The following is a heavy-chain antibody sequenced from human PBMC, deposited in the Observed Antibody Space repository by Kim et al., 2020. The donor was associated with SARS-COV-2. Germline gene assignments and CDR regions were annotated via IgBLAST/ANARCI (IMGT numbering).Heavy chain of an antibody. V-gene: IGHV1-69*13. J-gene: IGHJ6*02. CDR2: IIPIFGTA. D-gene: IGHD6-13*01. CDR3: ARLYSSSWPAYYYYGMDV. Sequence: SVKVSCKASGGTFSSYAISWVRQAPGQGLEWMGGIIPIFGTANYAQKFQGRVTITADESTSTAYMELSSLRSEDTAVYYCARLYSSSWPAYYYYGMDVWGQGTTVTVSS. CDR1: GGTFSSYA.